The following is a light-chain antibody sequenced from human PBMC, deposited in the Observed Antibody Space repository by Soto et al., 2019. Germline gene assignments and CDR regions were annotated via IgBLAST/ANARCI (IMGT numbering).Light chain of an antibody. V-gene: IGKV3-20*01. Sequence: EIVLTQFPDTLSLSPGERATLSCRASQSVRNSYLAWYQQRPGQAPRLLIYGADSRATGIPDRFSGSGSDTDFTLTISSLELEDFAVYYCQQYGSSPRYTFGQGTKLEI. J-gene: IGKJ2*01. CDR3: QQYGSSPRYT. CDR2: GAD. CDR1: QSVRNSY.